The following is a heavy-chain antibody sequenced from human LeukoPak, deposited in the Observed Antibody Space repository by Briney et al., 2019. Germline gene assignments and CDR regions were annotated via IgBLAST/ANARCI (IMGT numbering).Heavy chain of an antibody. J-gene: IGHJ4*02. V-gene: IGHV3-9*01. D-gene: IGHD4-17*01. CDR3: AKAGGSVTTRSHFDY. Sequence: RTGVSLRLSCAASGFTFDDYAMHWVRQAPGKGLGWVSGISWNSGSIGYADSVKGRFTISRDNAKNSLYLQMNSLRAEDTALYYCAKAGGSVTTRSHFDYWGQGTLVTVSS. CDR1: GFTFDDYA. CDR2: ISWNSGSI.